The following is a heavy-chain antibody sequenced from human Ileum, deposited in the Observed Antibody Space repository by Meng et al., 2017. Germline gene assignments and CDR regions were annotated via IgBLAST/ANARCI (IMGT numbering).Heavy chain of an antibody. CDR1: GGSSSGDY. D-gene: IGHD3-3*01. CDR2: INRGGAT. CDR3: AVGPASEWFFDS. V-gene: IGHV4-34*01. Sequence: QVPLQRWGPGLLKPSEPLSVTRAVGGGSSSGDYWSWLRQTPGKGLEWIGEINRGGATNYSPSLRSRATISIDTSKNQFSLNLTSVTAADTAVYYCAVGPASEWFFDSWGQGSLVTVSS. J-gene: IGHJ4*02.